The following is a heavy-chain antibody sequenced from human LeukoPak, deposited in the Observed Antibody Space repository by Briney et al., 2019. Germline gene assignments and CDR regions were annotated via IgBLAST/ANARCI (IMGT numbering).Heavy chain of an antibody. CDR1: GYSFTSYW. D-gene: IGHD6-19*01. CDR2: IIPIFGTA. J-gene: IGHJ5*02. V-gene: IGHV1-69*05. CDR3: AREGGQWLVRGLNWFDP. Sequence: GGSLRLSCKGSGYSFTSYWIGWVRQAPGRGLEWMGRIIPIFGTANYAQKFQGRVTITTDESTSTAYMELSSLRSEDTAVYYCAREGGQWLVRGLNWFDPWGQGTLVTVSS.